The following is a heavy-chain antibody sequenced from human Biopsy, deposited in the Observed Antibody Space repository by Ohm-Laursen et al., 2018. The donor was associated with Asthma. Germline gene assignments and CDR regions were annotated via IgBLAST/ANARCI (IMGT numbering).Heavy chain of an antibody. CDR1: GFSFNSYG. J-gene: IGHJ3*02. Sequence: SLRLSCAAPGFSFNSYGMHWVRQAPGKGLEWAAVMSFDGRQTYYADSVKGRFTISRDNSKNTLYLQMNSLRAEDTAVYYCAKESGSNYAFDIWGQGTMVTVSS. D-gene: IGHD1-1*01. CDR2: MSFDGRQT. V-gene: IGHV3-30*18. CDR3: AKESGSNYAFDI.